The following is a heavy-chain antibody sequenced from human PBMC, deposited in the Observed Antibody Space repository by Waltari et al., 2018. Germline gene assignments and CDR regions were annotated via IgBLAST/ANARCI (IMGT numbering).Heavy chain of an antibody. CDR1: GYTFTGYY. CDR3: AVTGGDYYYGMDV. J-gene: IGHJ6*02. CDR2: INPNSGGT. Sequence: QVQLVQSGAEVKKPGASVKVSCKASGYTFTGYYMHWVRQAPGQGLEWRGWINPNSGGTNDAQKFQGWVNMTRDTSISTAYMELSRLRSDDTAVYYCAVTGGDYYYGMDVWGQGTTVTVSS. V-gene: IGHV1-2*04. D-gene: IGHD2-8*02.